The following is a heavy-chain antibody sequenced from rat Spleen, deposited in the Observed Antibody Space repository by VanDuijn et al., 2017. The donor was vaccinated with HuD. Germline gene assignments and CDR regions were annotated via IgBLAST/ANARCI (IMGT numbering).Heavy chain of an antibody. Sequence: QVQLKESGPGLVQPSQTLSLTCTVSGFSLTSYHVSWVRQPPGKGLEWMGVIWTGGSTDYNSALKSRLSISRDTSKSQVFLKMNSLQPEDTGTYYCARHRTTHYYVMDAWGQGASVTVSS. J-gene: IGHJ4*01. D-gene: IGHD1-5*01. V-gene: IGHV2-43*01. CDR1: GFSLTSYH. CDR3: ARHRTTHYYVMDA. CDR2: IWTGGST.